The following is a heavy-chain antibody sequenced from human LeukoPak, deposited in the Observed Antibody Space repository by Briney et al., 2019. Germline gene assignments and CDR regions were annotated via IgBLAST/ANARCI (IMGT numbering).Heavy chain of an antibody. Sequence: ASVKVSCKASGYTFTGYYMHWVRQAPGQGLEWMGWINLNSGGTNYAQKFQGRVTMTRDTSISTAYMELSRLRSDDTAVYYCARGLAVAGNYYFDYWGQGTLVTVSS. V-gene: IGHV1-2*02. D-gene: IGHD6-19*01. CDR1: GYTFTGYY. CDR3: ARGLAVAGNYYFDY. J-gene: IGHJ4*02. CDR2: INLNSGGT.